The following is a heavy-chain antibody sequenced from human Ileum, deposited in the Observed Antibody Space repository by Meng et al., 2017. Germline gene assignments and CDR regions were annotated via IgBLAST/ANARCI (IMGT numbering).Heavy chain of an antibody. CDR1: GVSSNSYVW. D-gene: IGHD2-15*01. Sequence: PSGSLSLSCAVPGVSSNSYVWWSWVRQAPGKGLEWIGEIYPGGSINYNPSLKSRVIISADTSKNQFSLSLDSVTAADTAVYYCVRNDYCSGGTCYPHFDYWGQGTLVTVSS. CDR3: VRNDYCSGGTCYPHFDY. CDR2: IYPGGSI. J-gene: IGHJ4*02. V-gene: IGHV4-4*02.